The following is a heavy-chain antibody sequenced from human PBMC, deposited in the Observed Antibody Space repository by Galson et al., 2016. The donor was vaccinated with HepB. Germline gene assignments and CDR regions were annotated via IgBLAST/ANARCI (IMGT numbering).Heavy chain of an antibody. V-gene: IGHV3-7*03. CDR1: GFTFSSYW. CDR3: AGEGDGGFDW. CDR2: IKQNAREK. Sequence: SLRLSCAASGFTFSSYWLRWVRQAPGKGLEWVAKIKQNAREKDHRDSVRGRFTITRDNAQNSLHLQMNSLEGEGTAVYYRAGEGDGGFDWWGQGTLVTVSS. D-gene: IGHD4-23*01. J-gene: IGHJ4*02.